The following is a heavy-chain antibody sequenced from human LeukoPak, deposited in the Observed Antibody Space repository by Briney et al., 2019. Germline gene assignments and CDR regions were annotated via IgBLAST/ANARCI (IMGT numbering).Heavy chain of an antibody. CDR3: ARRDIAAEN. CDR1: GGSISSSSYY. D-gene: IGHD6-13*01. Sequence: SETLSLTCTVSGGSISSSSYYWGWLRQPPGKGLEWIGSIYYSGSTYYNPSLKSRVTISVDTSKNQFSLKLSSVTAADTAVYYCARRDIAAENWGQGTLVTVSS. J-gene: IGHJ4*02. V-gene: IGHV4-39*01. CDR2: IYYSGST.